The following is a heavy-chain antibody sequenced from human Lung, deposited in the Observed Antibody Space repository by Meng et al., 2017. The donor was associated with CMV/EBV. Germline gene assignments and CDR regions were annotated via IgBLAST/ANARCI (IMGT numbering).Heavy chain of an antibody. CDR1: GYTFTHHG. V-gene: IGHV1-18*01. D-gene: IGHD6-19*01. CDR2: ISCYNGDT. Sequence: QVHRQLSGAGGEVKKPGASVMVSCKASGYTFTHHGISWIRQAPGQGLEWLGWISCYNGDTNYAQKVQGRFTMTMDKSASTAYMDLRSLRSDDTAVYYCARDPSNTSGRYAYFDYWGQGTLVTVSS. CDR3: ARDPSNTSGRYAYFDY. J-gene: IGHJ4*02.